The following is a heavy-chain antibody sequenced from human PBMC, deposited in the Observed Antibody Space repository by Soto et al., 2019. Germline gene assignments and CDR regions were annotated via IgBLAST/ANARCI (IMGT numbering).Heavy chain of an antibody. CDR2: FDPEDGET. Sequence: GASVKVSCKVSGYTLTELSMHWVRQAPGKGLEWMGGFDPEDGETIYAQKFQGRVTMTTDTSTSTAYMELRSLRSDDTAVYYCARFGVVVAAGDYWGQGTLVTVSS. J-gene: IGHJ4*02. D-gene: IGHD2-15*01. CDR3: ARFGVVVAAGDY. CDR1: GYTLTELS. V-gene: IGHV1-24*01.